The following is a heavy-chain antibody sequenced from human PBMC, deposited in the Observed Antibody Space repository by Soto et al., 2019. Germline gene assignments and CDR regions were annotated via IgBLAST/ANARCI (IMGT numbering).Heavy chain of an antibody. Sequence: QVQLVESGGGVVQPGXSXXXXXXXXXXXXXXXXXXXVRQAPGKGLEWVAVISYDGSIKYYADSVKGRFTISRDNSKNTAYLQMNSLRAEDTAVFYCAREWSTSGDLDYWGQGTLVIVSS. D-gene: IGHD3-10*01. CDR3: AREWSTSGDLDY. V-gene: IGHV3-30-3*01. J-gene: IGHJ4*02. CDR1: XXXXXXXX. CDR2: ISYDGSIK.